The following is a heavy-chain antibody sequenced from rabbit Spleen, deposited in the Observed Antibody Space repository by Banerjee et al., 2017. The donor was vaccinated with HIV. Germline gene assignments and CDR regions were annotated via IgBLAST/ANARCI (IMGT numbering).Heavy chain of an antibody. CDR1: GFSFSYSDY. V-gene: IGHV1S40*01. CDR3: ARDTGSSFSSYGMDL. CDR2: IAGSSSDFT. D-gene: IGHD8-1*01. Sequence: QSLEESGGDLVKPGASLTLTCTASGFSFSYSDYICWVRQAPGKGLEWISCIAGSSSDFTYSATWAKGRFTISKTSSTTVTLQMTSLTVADTATYFCARDTGSSFSSYGMDLWGPGTLVTVS. J-gene: IGHJ6*01.